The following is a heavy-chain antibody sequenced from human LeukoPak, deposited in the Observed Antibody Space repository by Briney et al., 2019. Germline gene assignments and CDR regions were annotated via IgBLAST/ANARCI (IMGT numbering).Heavy chain of an antibody. CDR1: GGSFSGYY. D-gene: IGHD6-13*01. Sequence: PSETLSLTCAVYGGSFSGYYWSWIRQPPGKGLEWIWEINHSGSTNYNPSLKSRVTISVDTSKNQFSLKLSSVTAADTAVYYCARALIAAADSDAFDIWGQGTMVTVSS. CDR2: INHSGST. V-gene: IGHV4-34*01. J-gene: IGHJ3*02. CDR3: ARALIAAADSDAFDI.